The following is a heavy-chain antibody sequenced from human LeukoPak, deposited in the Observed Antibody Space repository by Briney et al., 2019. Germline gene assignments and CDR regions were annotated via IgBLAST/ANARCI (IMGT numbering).Heavy chain of an antibody. D-gene: IGHD3-22*01. CDR2: ISYDGSNK. V-gene: IGHV3-30*03. Sequence: GGSLRLSCAASGFTFSSYVMHWVRQAPGKGLEWVAVISYDGSNKYYADSVKGRFTISRDNAKNSLYLQMNSLRAEDTAVYYCARDPYYYDSSGYYVWGQGTLVTVSS. CDR1: GFTFSSYV. J-gene: IGHJ4*02. CDR3: ARDPYYYDSSGYYV.